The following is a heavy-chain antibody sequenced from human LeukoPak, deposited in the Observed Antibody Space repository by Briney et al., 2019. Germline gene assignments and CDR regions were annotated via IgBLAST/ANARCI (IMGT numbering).Heavy chain of an antibody. J-gene: IGHJ4*02. V-gene: IGHV3-48*01. D-gene: IGHD3-3*01. CDR2: IINSGNST. CDR3: VKDFCRGGNCPFPFFDS. CDR1: EFTFSSYS. Sequence: GGSLRLSCAASEFTFSSYSMNWVGHAPGKGLEWVSYIINSGNSTSYADSVKGRFTIYRDNSTNTLYPQMNSLRADDTGTYYCVKDFCRGGNCPFPFFDSWGQGTVVTVSS.